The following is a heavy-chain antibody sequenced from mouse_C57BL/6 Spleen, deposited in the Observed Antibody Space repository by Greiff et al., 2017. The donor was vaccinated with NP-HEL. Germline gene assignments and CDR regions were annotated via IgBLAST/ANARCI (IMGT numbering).Heavy chain of an antibody. CDR1: GFTFSDYG. Sequence: EVKLVESGGGLVKPGGSLKLSCAASGFTFSDYGMHWVRQAPEKGLEWVAYISSGSSTIYYADTVKGRFTISRDNAKNTLFLQMTSLRSEDTAMYYCARGGYSNHWYFDVWGTGTTVTVSS. J-gene: IGHJ1*03. V-gene: IGHV5-17*01. D-gene: IGHD2-5*01. CDR2: ISSGSSTI. CDR3: ARGGYSNHWYFDV.